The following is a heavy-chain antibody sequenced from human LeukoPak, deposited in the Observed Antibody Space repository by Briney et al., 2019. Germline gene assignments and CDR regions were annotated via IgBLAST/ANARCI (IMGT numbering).Heavy chain of an antibody. J-gene: IGHJ3*02. D-gene: IGHD3-3*01. CDR2: ISYDGSNK. V-gene: IGHV3-30*18. CDR1: GFTFSSYG. Sequence: GGSLRLSCAASGFTFSSYGMHWVRQAPGKGLEWVAVISYDGSNKYYADSVKSRFTISRDNSKNTLYLQMNSLRAEDTAVYYCAKAYTIFGVGAFDIWGQGTMVTVSS. CDR3: AKAYTIFGVGAFDI.